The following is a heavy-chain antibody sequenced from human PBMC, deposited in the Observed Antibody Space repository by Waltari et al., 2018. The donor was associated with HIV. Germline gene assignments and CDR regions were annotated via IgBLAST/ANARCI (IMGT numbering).Heavy chain of an antibody. V-gene: IGHV4-59*01. CDR1: GGSISSYY. CDR3: ARGHARMDV. CDR2: IYYSGST. Sequence: QVQLQESGPGLVKPSETLSLTCTVSGGSISSYYWSWIRQPPGKGLEWIGYIYYSGSTNYNPSLKSRVTISVDTSKNQFSLKLSSVTAADTAVYYCARGHARMDVWGQGTTVTVSS. J-gene: IGHJ6*02.